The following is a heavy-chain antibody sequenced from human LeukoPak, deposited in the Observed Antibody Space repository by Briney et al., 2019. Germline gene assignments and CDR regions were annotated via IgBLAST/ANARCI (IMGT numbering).Heavy chain of an antibody. J-gene: IGHJ4*02. CDR3: GAALREGSIAAAPY. CDR1: SGSISSSTYY. CDR2: IYFSGST. Sequence: AETLSLTCTVSSGSISSSTYYWGWIRQPPGKGLEWIGSIYFSGSTYYNPSLKSRVTISVDTSKNQFSLNLKCVTAADTAVYYCGAALREGSIAAAPYWGQGTLVTVSS. D-gene: IGHD6-25*01. V-gene: IGHV4-39*01.